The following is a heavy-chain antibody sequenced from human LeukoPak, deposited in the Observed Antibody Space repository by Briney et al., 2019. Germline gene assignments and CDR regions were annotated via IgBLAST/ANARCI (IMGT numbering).Heavy chain of an antibody. CDR2: IYYSGST. J-gene: IGHJ4*02. CDR3: ARQGYYYDSSGYFDY. Sequence: TPSETLSLTCTVSGGSISSYYWSWIRQPPGKGLEWIGYIYYSGSTNYNPSLKSRVTISVDTSKNQFSLKLSSVTAADTAVYYCARQGYYYDSSGYFDYWGQGTLVTVSS. D-gene: IGHD3-22*01. V-gene: IGHV4-59*08. CDR1: GGSISSYY.